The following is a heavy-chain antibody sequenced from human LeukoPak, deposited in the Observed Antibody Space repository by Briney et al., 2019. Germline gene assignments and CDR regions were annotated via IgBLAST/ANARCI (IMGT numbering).Heavy chain of an antibody. Sequence: SETLSLTCTVSGGSISSYYWSWIRQPPGKGLEWIGYIYYSGSTNYNPSLKSRVTISVDTSRNQFSLKLSSVTAADTAVYYCASITMVRGSGWFDPWGQGTLVTVSS. CDR3: ASITMVRGSGWFDP. CDR1: GGSISSYY. CDR2: IYYSGST. D-gene: IGHD3-10*01. J-gene: IGHJ5*02. V-gene: IGHV4-59*01.